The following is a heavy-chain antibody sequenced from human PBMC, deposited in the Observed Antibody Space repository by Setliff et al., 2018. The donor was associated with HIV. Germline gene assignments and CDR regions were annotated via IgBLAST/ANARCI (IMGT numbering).Heavy chain of an antibody. J-gene: IGHJ5*02. V-gene: IGHV4-4*09. D-gene: IGHD5-12*01. Sequence: SETLSLTCTVSGGSISSYCWNWIRQSPGRGLEWIGFIFSSGSTKYNPSLQNRVTMSIDTSKNQFSLKLTSVTAADTAVYYCAAKSRIVTATLNWFDPWGQGTLVTVSS. CDR2: IFSSGST. CDR3: AAKSRIVTATLNWFDP. CDR1: GGSISSYC.